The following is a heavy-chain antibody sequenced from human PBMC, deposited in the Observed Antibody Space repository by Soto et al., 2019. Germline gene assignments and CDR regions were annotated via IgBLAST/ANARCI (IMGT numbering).Heavy chain of an antibody. Sequence: GGSLRLSCAASGFTFSSYEMNWVRQAPGKGLEWVSYISSSGSTIYYADSVKGRFTISRDNAKTSLYLQMNSLRAEDTAVYYCARDSGYGSGNSVNHYLDCWCRGTLVTVSS. V-gene: IGHV3-48*03. CDR2: ISSSGSTI. CDR3: ARDSGYGSGNSVNHYLDC. D-gene: IGHD3-10*01. J-gene: IGHJ4*01. CDR1: GFTFSSYE.